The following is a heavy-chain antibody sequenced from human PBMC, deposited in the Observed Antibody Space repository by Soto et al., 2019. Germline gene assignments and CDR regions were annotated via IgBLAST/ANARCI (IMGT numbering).Heavy chain of an antibody. D-gene: IGHD5-18*01. CDR1: GGTFSSYA. CDR3: AREVRGYSYGPNDAFDI. V-gene: IGHV1-69*13. Sequence: SVKVSCKASGGTFSSYAISWVRQAPGQGLEWMGGIIPIFGTANYAQKFQGRVTITADESTSTAYMELSSLRSEDTAVYYCAREVRGYSYGPNDAFDIWGQGTMVTVSS. CDR2: IIPIFGTA. J-gene: IGHJ3*02.